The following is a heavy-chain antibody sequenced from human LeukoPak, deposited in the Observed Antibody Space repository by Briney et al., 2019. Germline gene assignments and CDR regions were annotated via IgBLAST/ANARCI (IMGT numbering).Heavy chain of an antibody. Sequence: PGRSLRLSCVASGFTFSSYAIHWVRQAPGKGLEWVAVISYDGSNKYYADSVKGRFTTSRDNSKNTLYLQMNSLRAEDTAVYYCARSRDCSSTSCYSGGFDYWGQGTLVTVSS. CDR1: GFTFSSYA. J-gene: IGHJ4*02. V-gene: IGHV3-30-3*01. D-gene: IGHD2-2*01. CDR3: ARSRDCSSTSCYSGGFDY. CDR2: ISYDGSNK.